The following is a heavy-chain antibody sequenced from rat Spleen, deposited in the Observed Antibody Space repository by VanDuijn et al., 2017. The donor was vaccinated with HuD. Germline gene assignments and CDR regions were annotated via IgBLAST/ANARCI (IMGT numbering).Heavy chain of an antibody. CDR2: ISFDGSNT. Sequence: EVRLVESGGGLVRPGRSLKLSCAASGFTFSDYNMAWVRQAPKKGLEWVATISFDGSNTYYRDSVKGRFTISRDNAKSTLYLQMDSLRSEDTATYYCARHGYGGYSGPFAYWGQGTLVTVSS. V-gene: IGHV5-7*01. J-gene: IGHJ3*01. D-gene: IGHD1-11*01. CDR1: GFTFSDYN. CDR3: ARHGYGGYSGPFAY.